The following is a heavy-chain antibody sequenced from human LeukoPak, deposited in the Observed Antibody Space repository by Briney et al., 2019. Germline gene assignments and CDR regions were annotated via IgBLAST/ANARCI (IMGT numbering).Heavy chain of an antibody. CDR1: GGSFSGYY. CDR3: ARDGRGLDY. V-gene: IGHV4-34*01. Sequence: PSETLSLTCAVYGGSFSGYYWSWIRQPPGKGLEWMGEINHSGSTNYNPSLKSRVTISVDTSKNQFSLKLSSVTAADTAVYYCARDGRGLDYWGQGTLVTVSS. CDR2: INHSGST. D-gene: IGHD3-10*01. J-gene: IGHJ4*02.